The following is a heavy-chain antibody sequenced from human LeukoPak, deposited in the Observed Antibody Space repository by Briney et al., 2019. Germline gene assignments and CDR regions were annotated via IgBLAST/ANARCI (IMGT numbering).Heavy chain of an antibody. V-gene: IGHV3-20*04. D-gene: IGHD3-3*01. Sequence: GGSLRLSCAASGFTFDDYGMSWVRQAPGKGLEWVSGIDRNGDSTGYADSVEGRFTISRDNAKNSLYLQMNSLRAEDTAVYYCARDGSFVGSGYPFDIWGQGTMVTVSS. CDR1: GFTFDDYG. CDR3: ARDGSFVGSGYPFDI. J-gene: IGHJ3*02. CDR2: IDRNGDST.